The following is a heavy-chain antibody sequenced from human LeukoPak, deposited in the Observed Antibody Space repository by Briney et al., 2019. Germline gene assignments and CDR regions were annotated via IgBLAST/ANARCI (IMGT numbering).Heavy chain of an antibody. D-gene: IGHD3-16*01. Sequence: PGGSLRLSCEASGFSFDDYAMHWVRQAPGKGLEWVSSISRTGASTYYANSVKGRFTISRDNSKNTLYLQMNSLRAEDTAVYYCAKAGGAMSAMRTLGAFDIWGQGTMVTVSS. V-gene: IGHV3-23*01. CDR1: GFSFDDYA. J-gene: IGHJ3*02. CDR3: AKAGGAMSAMRTLGAFDI. CDR2: ISRTGAST.